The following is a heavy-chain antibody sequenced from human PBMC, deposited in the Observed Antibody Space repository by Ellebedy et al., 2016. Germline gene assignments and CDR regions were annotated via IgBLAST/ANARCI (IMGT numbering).Heavy chain of an antibody. CDR1: GFTFSSYA. D-gene: IGHD3-22*01. CDR2: ISGSGGST. J-gene: IGHJ4*02. Sequence: GESLKISCAASGFTFSSYAMSWVRQAPGKGLEWVSRISGSGGSTYYADSVKGRFTISRDNSKNTLYLQMNSLRAEDTAVYYCAKDSRHDYDSSGYYGGGFDYWGQGTLVTVSS. CDR3: AKDSRHDYDSSGYYGGGFDY. V-gene: IGHV3-23*01.